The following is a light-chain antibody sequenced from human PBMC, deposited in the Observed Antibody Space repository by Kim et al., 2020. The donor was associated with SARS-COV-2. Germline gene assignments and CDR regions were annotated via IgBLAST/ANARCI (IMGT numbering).Light chain of an antibody. CDR2: DND. CDR3: ATWDSSLSAL. Sequence: QSALTQPPSVFAAPGQNVTISCSGTSSNLGNNYVSWYQQVPGAGPKLLIQDNDKRPSGIPDRFSGSKSGASATLGITGLQTGDEADYYCATWDSSLSALFGGGTRLTVL. V-gene: IGLV1-51*01. CDR1: SSNLGNNY. J-gene: IGLJ3*02.